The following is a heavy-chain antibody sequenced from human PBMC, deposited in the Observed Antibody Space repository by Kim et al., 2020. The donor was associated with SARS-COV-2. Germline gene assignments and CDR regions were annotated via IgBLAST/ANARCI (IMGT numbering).Heavy chain of an antibody. D-gene: IGHD6-13*01. CDR2: GNT. V-gene: IGHV1-8*01. J-gene: IGHJ5*02. CDR3: ARASAAVDP. Sequence: GNTGSAQKFQGRVTLTRNTSISTAYMELSSLRSEDTAVYYCARASAAVDPWGQGTLVTVSS.